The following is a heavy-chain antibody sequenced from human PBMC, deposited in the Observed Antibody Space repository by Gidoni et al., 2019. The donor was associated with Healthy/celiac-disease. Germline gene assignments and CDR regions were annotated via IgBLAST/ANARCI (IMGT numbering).Heavy chain of an antibody. CDR3: ARGGRAWFDP. CDR2: ISAYNGTT. V-gene: IGHV1-18*01. J-gene: IGHJ5*02. Sequence: QVQLVQSGADVKKPGAPVTVSCKASGYTFTSCGISWVRQAPGQGLDWMGWISAYNGTTNYAQKLQGRVTRTTDTSTSTVYMELRSLRSDDTAVYYCARGGRAWFDPWGQGTLVTVSS. D-gene: IGHD2-15*01. CDR1: GYTFTSCG.